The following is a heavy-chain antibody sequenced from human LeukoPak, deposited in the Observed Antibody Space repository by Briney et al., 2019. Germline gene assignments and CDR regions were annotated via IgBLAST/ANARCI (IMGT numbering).Heavy chain of an antibody. CDR3: ARVGDFTTYYYDSSGYFDY. J-gene: IGHJ4*02. D-gene: IGHD3-22*01. CDR1: GFTFSSYA. CDR2: ISSSSYI. V-gene: IGHV3-21*01. Sequence: GGSLRLSCAASGFTFSSYAMNWVRQAPGKGLEWVSSISSSSYIYYADSVKGRFTISRDNAKNSLYLQMNSLRAEDTAVYYCARVGDFTTYYYDSSGYFDYWGQGTLVTVSS.